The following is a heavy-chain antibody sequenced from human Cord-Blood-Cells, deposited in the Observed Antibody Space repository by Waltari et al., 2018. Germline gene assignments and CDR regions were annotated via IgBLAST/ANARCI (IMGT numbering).Heavy chain of an antibody. CDR3: ARSLGLWADYYFDY. CDR2: IYYSGST. V-gene: IGHV4-39*01. CDR1: GGSISSSSYY. D-gene: IGHD2-21*01. J-gene: IGHJ4*02. Sequence: QLQLQESGPGLVKPSETLSLTCTVSGGSISSSSYYWGWIRQPPGKGLEWIGSIYYSGSTYYNPSLKSRVTISVDTSKNQFSLKLSSVTAADTAVYYCARSLGLWADYYFDYWGQGTLVTVSS.